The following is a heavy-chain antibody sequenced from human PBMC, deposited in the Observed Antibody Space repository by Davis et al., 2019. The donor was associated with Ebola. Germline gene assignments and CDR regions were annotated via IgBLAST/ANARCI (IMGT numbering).Heavy chain of an antibody. Sequence: GESLKISCVGSGFTFRRSSMHWVRQAPGKGLECVSVIRGRGDAAFYGDSVRGRFTVSRDNSKNFLYLQMNTLQTSDTGLYYCAKEHDSGWPSLETWGQGTLVTVPS. CDR3: AKEHDSGWPSLET. J-gene: IGHJ4*02. V-gene: IGHV3-43*01. D-gene: IGHD6-19*01. CDR1: GFTFRRSS. CDR2: IRGRGDAA.